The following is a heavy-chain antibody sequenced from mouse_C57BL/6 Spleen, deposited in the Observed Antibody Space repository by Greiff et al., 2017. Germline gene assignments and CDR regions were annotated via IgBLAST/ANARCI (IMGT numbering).Heavy chain of an antibody. V-gene: IGHV1-53*01. J-gene: IGHJ2*01. Sequence: QVQLQQPGTELVKPGASVKLSCKASGYTFTSYWMHWVKQRPGQGLEWIGNINPSNGGTNYNEEFKSKATLTVDKSSSTAYMQLSSLTSEDSAVYFGAIWTTVVASIDYWGQGTTLTVSS. CDR2: INPSNGGT. CDR1: GYTFTSYW. D-gene: IGHD1-1*01. CDR3: AIWTTVVASIDY.